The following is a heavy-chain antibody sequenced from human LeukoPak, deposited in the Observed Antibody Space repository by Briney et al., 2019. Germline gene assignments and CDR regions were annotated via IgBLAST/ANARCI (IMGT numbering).Heavy chain of an antibody. CDR2: IIPIFGTA. J-gene: IGHJ6*02. Sequence: SVKVSCKASGGTFSSYAISWVRQAPGQGLEWMGGIIPIFGTANYAQKFQGRVTITADESTSTAYMELSSLRSEDTAVYYCARIFPRRSGYSYYYYGMDVWGQGTTVTVSS. CDR3: ARIFPRRSGYSYYYYGMDV. V-gene: IGHV1-69*01. D-gene: IGHD3-3*01. CDR1: GGTFSSYA.